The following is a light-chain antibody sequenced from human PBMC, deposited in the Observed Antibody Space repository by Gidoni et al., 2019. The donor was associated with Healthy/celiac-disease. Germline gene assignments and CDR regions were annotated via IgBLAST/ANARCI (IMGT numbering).Light chain of an antibody. CDR1: KSVSSN. Sequence: EIAMTQSPATLSVSPGERATISCRASKSVSSNLAWYQQKPGQAPRLLIYGASTRATGIPARFSGSGSGTEFTLTISSLQSEDFAVYYYQQYNNWPPVTFGQGTRLEIK. V-gene: IGKV3-15*01. CDR2: GAS. J-gene: IGKJ5*01. CDR3: QQYNNWPPVT.